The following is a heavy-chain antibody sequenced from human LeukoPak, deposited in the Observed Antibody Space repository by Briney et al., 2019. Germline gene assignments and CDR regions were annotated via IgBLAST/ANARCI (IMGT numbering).Heavy chain of an antibody. CDR1: GFTFSSYA. CDR3: TTDQGYIVVVVAETGFDP. CDR2: IKSKTDGGTT. V-gene: IGHV3-15*01. Sequence: GGSLRLSCAASGFTFSSYAMSWVRQAPGKGLEWVGRIKSKTDGGTTDYAAPVKGRFTISRDDSKNTLYLQMNSLKTEDTAVYYCTTDQGYIVVVVAETGFDPWGQGTLVTVSS. D-gene: IGHD2-15*01. J-gene: IGHJ5*02.